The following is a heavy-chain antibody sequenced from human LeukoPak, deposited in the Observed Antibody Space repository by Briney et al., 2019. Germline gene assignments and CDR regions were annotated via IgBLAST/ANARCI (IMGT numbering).Heavy chain of an antibody. CDR2: IRTKANGGTT. CDR3: SRGWGRFD. J-gene: IGHJ4*02. V-gene: IGHV3-49*03. D-gene: IGHD3-16*01. Sequence: GGSLRLSCTGSGFTFVDNPMSWFRQAPGKGLEWVGFIRTKANGGTTEYAASVKGRFTISRDDSKSIADLQMNSLKIEDTGVYYCSRGWGRFDWGQGTLVTVSS. CDR1: GFTFVDNP.